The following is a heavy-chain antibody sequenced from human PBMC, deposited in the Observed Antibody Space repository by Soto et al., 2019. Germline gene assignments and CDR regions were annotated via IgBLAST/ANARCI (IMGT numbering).Heavy chain of an antibody. Sequence: EVQLVESGGGLVQPGGSLRLSCAASGFTFSSFWMHWVRQAPGKGLVWVSRISGDGSRTTYSDSVKGRFTISRDDAKNTWYLKRGRLRAEGAAVYSCVRVGGIDYSHNWLDAWGQGTLVTVSS. J-gene: IGHJ5*02. CDR1: GFTFSSFW. D-gene: IGHD2-15*01. V-gene: IGHV3-74*01. CDR3: VRVGGIDYSHNWLDA. CDR2: ISGDGSRT.